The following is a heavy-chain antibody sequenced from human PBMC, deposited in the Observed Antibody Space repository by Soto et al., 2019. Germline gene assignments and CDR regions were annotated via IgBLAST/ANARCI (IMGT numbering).Heavy chain of an antibody. Sequence: GGSLRLSCAASGFTFSSYAMSWVRQAPGKGLEWVSAISGSGGSTYYADSVKGRFTISRDNSKNTLYLQMNSLRAEDTAVYYCAKDFSTSRPLDYYFDYWGQGSLVIASS. CDR1: GFTFSSYA. J-gene: IGHJ4*02. V-gene: IGHV3-23*01. CDR3: AKDFSTSRPLDYYFDY. D-gene: IGHD2-2*01. CDR2: ISGSGGST.